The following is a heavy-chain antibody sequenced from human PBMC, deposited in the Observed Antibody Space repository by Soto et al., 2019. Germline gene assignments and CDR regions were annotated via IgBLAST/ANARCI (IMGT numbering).Heavy chain of an antibody. J-gene: IGHJ4*02. CDR1: GFTFSDYY. V-gene: IGHV3-11*01. Sequence: GGSLRLSCAASGFTFSDYYMSWIRQAPGKGLEWVSYISSSGSTIYYADSVKGRFTISRDNAKNSLYLQMNSLRAEDTAVYYCARDGRLGSYYDSSGPGDYWGQGTLVTVSS. CDR3: ARDGRLGSYYDSSGPGDY. CDR2: ISSSGSTI. D-gene: IGHD3-22*01.